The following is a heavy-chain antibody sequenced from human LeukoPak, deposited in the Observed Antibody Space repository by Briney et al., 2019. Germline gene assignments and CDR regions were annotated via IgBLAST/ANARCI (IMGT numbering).Heavy chain of an antibody. Sequence: GGSLRLSCAASGFTFSTYWMSWVRQAPGKGLEWVATIKKDGSEKYYVDSVKGRFTVSRDNSWNSVFLQMNSLRVEDTAVYYCASRGDYGDYAFDYWGQGTLVTVSS. CDR1: GFTFSTYW. CDR3: ASRGDYGDYAFDY. D-gene: IGHD4-17*01. J-gene: IGHJ4*02. CDR2: IKKDGSEK. V-gene: IGHV3-7*02.